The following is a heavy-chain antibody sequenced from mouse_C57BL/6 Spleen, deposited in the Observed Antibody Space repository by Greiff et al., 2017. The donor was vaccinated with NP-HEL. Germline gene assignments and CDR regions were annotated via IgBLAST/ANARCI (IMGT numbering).Heavy chain of an antibody. J-gene: IGHJ4*01. CDR2: IWGDGST. CDR3: SKTLTYYCAMDY. Sequence: VKLMESGPGLVAPSQRLSIPCTVSGFSLTSYGVSWVRQPPGKGLEWLGVIWGDGSTNYHSALISRLSISKDNSKSQVFLKLNSLQTDDTATYYCSKTLTYYCAMDYYGQGTSVSVSS. V-gene: IGHV2-3*01. CDR1: GFSLTSYG.